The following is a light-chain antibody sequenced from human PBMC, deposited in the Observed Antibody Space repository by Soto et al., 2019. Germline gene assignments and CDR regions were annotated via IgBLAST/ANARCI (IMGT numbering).Light chain of an antibody. Sequence: LRMTQSPSSFSASTGDRVTITFRASQGISSYLAWYQQKPGKAPKLLIYAASTLQSGVPSRFSGSGSGTDFTLTIICLQPEDFATYYCQQYYSYLLTFGGGTKVDIK. CDR1: QGISSY. CDR2: AAS. J-gene: IGKJ4*01. CDR3: QQYYSYLLT. V-gene: IGKV1-8*01.